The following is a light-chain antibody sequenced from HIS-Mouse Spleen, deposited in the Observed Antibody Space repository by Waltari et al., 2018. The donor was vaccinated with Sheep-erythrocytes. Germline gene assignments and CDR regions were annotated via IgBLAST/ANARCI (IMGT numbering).Light chain of an antibody. CDR2: LGS. V-gene: IGKV2-28*01. J-gene: IGKJ3*01. Sequence: DIVMTQSPLSLPVTPGEPASISCRSSQSLLHSNGYNYLDWYLQKPGQCPQLLIYLGSHGACGVPDRLRGSGSSTDFTLKISRMEAEDVGVYYSMRALQTPFTFGPGTKVDIK. CDR1: QSLLHSNGYNY. CDR3: MRALQTPFT.